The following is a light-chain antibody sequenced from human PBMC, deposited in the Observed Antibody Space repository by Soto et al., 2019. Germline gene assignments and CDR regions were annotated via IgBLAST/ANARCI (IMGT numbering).Light chain of an antibody. V-gene: IGKV1-5*01. Sequence: DIQMTQSPSTLSASVGDRVTITCRASQSVTSRLAWYQQKPGKAPKLLIYGASNLESGVPSRFSGSGSGTEFTLTISSLQPDDFATYYCQQYNSHSLSFGGGTTVEIK. CDR2: GAS. J-gene: IGKJ4*01. CDR3: QQYNSHSLS. CDR1: QSVTSR.